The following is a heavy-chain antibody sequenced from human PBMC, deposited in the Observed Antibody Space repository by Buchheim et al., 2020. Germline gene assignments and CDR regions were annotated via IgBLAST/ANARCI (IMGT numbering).Heavy chain of an antibody. V-gene: IGHV4-30-2*01. CDR3: ASSNMITFGGVTHMDV. CDR2: IYHSGST. Sequence: QLQLQESGSGLVKPSQTLSLTCAVSGGSISSGGYSWSWIRQPPGKGLEWIGYIYHSGSTYYNPSLKSRVTISVSRSKHHFSMKLSSVTAADTAVYYCASSNMITFGGVTHMDVWGQGTT. J-gene: IGHJ6*02. D-gene: IGHD3-16*01. CDR1: GGSISSGGYS.